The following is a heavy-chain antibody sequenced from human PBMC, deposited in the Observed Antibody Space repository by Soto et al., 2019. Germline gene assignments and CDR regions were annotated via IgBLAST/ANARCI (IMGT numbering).Heavy chain of an antibody. J-gene: IGHJ5*02. D-gene: IGHD1-7*01. CDR3: ARTPETRDWLDP. CDR2: IYYIGAY. CDR1: GASVSSYY. V-gene: IGHV4-59*02. Sequence: SETLSLTCSVSGASVSSYYWSWVRQPPGKGLEWIGYIYYIGAYNYNPSLRSRVTISVDTSKNQFSLKLTSVTAADTAVYYCARTPETRDWLDPWGQGTLVTVSS.